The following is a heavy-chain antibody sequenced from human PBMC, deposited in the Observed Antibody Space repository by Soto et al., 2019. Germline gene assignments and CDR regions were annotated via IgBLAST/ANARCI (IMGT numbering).Heavy chain of an antibody. J-gene: IGHJ6*02. D-gene: IGHD2-2*01. Sequence: PSETLSPTCTVSGGSISSSSYYWGWIRQPPGKGLEWIGSIYYSGSTYYNPSLKSRVTISVDTSKNQSSLKLSSVTAADTAVYYCARSTTWSYYYYGMDVWGQGTTVTVSS. CDR1: GGSISSSSYY. CDR3: ARSTTWSYYYYGMDV. CDR2: IYYSGST. V-gene: IGHV4-39*01.